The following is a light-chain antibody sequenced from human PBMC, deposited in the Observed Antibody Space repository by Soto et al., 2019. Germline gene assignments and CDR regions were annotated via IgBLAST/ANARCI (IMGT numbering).Light chain of an antibody. CDR2: DVS. CDR1: ESVTDY. V-gene: IGKV3-11*01. CDR3: QQRSDWPWT. Sequence: EIVLTQSPATLSLSPGERGTLSCRASESVTDYLAWYQQKPGQAPRLLVYDVSNRAAGIPTRSSGGRSGTDFTLTISNVEPEDFAVYYCQQRSDWPWTFGQGTKVDIK. J-gene: IGKJ1*01.